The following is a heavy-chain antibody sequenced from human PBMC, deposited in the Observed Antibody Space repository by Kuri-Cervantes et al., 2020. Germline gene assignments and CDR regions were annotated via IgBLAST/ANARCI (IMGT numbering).Heavy chain of an antibody. CDR1: GYTFINND. CDR3: ARGSSSGSNYFDP. D-gene: IGHD3-22*01. CDR2: INPNSGVT. J-gene: IGHJ5*02. Sequence: ASVKVSCKASGYTFINNDINWVRQATGQGLEWMGWINPNSGVTMYAQNFQGRVTMTRDTSISTAYMELSDLTSDDAAVYYCARGSSSGSNYFDPWGQGTLVTVSS. V-gene: IGHV1-2*02.